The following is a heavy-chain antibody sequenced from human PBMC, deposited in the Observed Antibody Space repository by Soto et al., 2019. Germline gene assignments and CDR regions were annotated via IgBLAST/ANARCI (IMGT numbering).Heavy chain of an antibody. CDR1: GYTFTSYD. J-gene: IGHJ6*03. V-gene: IGHV1-8*01. CDR2: MNPNSGNT. D-gene: IGHD1-7*01. Sequence: ASVKVSCKASGYTFTSYDINWVRQATGQGLEWKGWMNPNSGNTGYAQKFQGRVTMTRNTSISTAYMELSSLRSEDTAVYYCARAITNWNYGYYYYYMDVWGKGTTVTVSS. CDR3: ARAITNWNYGYYYYYMDV.